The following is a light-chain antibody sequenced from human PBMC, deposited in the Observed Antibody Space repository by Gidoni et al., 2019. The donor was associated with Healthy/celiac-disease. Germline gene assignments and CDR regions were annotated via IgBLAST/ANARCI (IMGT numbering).Light chain of an antibody. CDR2: AAS. V-gene: IGKV1-39*01. CDR3: QQSYSTPYS. Sequence: IQMTQSPASLSASVGARVTITWRASQSISSYLNWYQQKPGESPKLLIYAASSLQSGVPSRFSGSGSGTDFTLHISSLQPEDFATYYCQQSYSTPYSFGQGTKLEI. CDR1: QSISSY. J-gene: IGKJ2*03.